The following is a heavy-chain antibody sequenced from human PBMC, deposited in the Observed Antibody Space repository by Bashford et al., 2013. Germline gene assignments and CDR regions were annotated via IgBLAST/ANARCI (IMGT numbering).Heavy chain of an antibody. Sequence: GGSLRLSCVAFGFGFSNYGMHWVRQAPGKGLEWVAVMSYDEGTKFYSDSVKGRFSISRDNFKNTVYLQMNSLQTEDTAVYYCAKDTERGLQFGFYYGMDVWGQGTTVTVSS. CDR2: MSYDEGTK. CDR1: GFGFSNYG. D-gene: IGHD5-24*01. CDR3: AKDTERGLQFGFYYGMDV. J-gene: IGHJ6*02. V-gene: IGHV3-30*18.